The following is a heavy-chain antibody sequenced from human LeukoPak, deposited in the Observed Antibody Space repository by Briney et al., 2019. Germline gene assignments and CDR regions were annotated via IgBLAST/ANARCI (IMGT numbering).Heavy chain of an antibody. Sequence: GGSLRLSCAASGFTFGSYAMSWVRQAPGKGLEWVSAISGSGGSTYYADSVKGRFTISRDNSKNTLYLQMNSLRAEDTAVYYCANLAVAGLYYYYGMDVWGKGTTVTVSS. CDR1: GFTFGSYA. CDR3: ANLAVAGLYYYYGMDV. V-gene: IGHV3-23*01. CDR2: ISGSGGST. J-gene: IGHJ6*04. D-gene: IGHD6-19*01.